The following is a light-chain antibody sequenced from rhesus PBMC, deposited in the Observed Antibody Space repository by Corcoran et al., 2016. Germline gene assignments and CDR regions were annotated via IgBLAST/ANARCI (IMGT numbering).Light chain of an antibody. V-gene: IGKV1S15*01. CDR3: PQGNRNPLT. J-gene: IGKJ4*01. Sequence: DIQMTQSPSSLSASVGDTVTITCRASQGISSYLAWYQQKTGKAPKSLIDYASNVERGVPSRFSGSGSVTESTLHIRRLQPEDFATYYSPQGNRNPLTVGGGINVEIK. CDR1: QGISSY. CDR2: YAS.